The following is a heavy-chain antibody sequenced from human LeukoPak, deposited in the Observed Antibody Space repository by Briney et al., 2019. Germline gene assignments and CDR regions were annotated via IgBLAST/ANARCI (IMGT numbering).Heavy chain of an antibody. V-gene: IGHV3-9*01. CDR1: GFTFDDYA. J-gene: IGHJ4*02. CDR2: ISWNSDSI. Sequence: PGRSLRLSCAASGFTFDDYAMHWVRQAPGKGLEWISGISWNSDSIGYADSVKGRFTISRDNAKNSLYLQMNSLRAEDTALYYCAKDMVVEMATILDYWGQGTLVTVSS. CDR3: AKDMVVEMATILDY. D-gene: IGHD5-24*01.